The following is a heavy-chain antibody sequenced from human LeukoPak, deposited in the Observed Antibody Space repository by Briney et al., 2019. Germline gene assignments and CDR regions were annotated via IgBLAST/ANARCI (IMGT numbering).Heavy chain of an antibody. D-gene: IGHD3-9*01. CDR1: GGSISSGGYY. J-gene: IGHJ4*02. Sequence: SQTLSLTCTVSGGSISSGGYYWSWIRQPPGKGLEWIGYIYHSGSTYYNPSLKSRVTISVDRSKNQFSLKLSSVTAADTAVYYCARTDDILTGPFDYWGQGTLVTVSS. CDR2: IYHSGST. V-gene: IGHV4-30-2*01. CDR3: ARTDDILTGPFDY.